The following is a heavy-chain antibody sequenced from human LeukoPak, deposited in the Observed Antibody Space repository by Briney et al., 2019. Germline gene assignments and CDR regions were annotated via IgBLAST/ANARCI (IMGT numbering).Heavy chain of an antibody. CDR2: FDPEDGET. CDR3: ATLSTSQNIVRYFDY. D-gene: IGHD2/OR15-2a*01. J-gene: IGHJ4*02. CDR1: GYTLTELS. Sequence: ASVKVSCKASGYTLTELSMHWVRQAPGKGLEWMGGFDPEDGETIYAQKFQGRVTMTEDTSTDTAYMELSSLRSEDTAVYYCATLSTSQNIVRYFDYWGQGTLVTVSS. V-gene: IGHV1-24*01.